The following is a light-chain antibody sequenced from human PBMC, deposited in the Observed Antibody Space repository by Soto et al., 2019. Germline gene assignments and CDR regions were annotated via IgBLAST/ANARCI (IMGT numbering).Light chain of an antibody. CDR2: DAA. J-gene: IGKJ4*01. Sequence: DSQLTQSPSALSASIGDRVTITCRASQPVITSLAWYQHKPGEAPKLLIYDAAILQTGVPSRYSGYASGTEFTLTITSVQPDDFATYYCQQYSDYSAHGLTFGGGTKVAIK. CDR1: QPVITS. CDR3: QQYSDYSAHGLT. V-gene: IGKV1-5*01.